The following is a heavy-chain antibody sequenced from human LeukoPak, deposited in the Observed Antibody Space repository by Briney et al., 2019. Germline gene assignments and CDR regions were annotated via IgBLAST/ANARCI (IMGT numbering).Heavy chain of an antibody. CDR1: GGSISSGGYY. V-gene: IGHV4-31*03. D-gene: IGHD6-13*01. Sequence: SETLSLTCTVSGGSISSGGYYWSWIRQHPGKGLEWIGYIYYSGSTYYNPSLRGRVTISVDTSKNQFSLTLSSVTAADTAVYYCARQGSSSWYTQFDYWGQGTLVTVSS. CDR3: ARQGSSSWYTQFDY. J-gene: IGHJ4*02. CDR2: IYYSGST.